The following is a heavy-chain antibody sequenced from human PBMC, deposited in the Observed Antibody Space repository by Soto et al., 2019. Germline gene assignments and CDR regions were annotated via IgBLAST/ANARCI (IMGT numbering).Heavy chain of an antibody. CDR2: INAGNGNT. J-gene: IGHJ5*02. CDR1: GYTFTSYA. V-gene: IGHV1-3*01. D-gene: IGHD3-22*01. Sequence: EASVKVSCKASGYTFTSYAMQWVRQAPGQRLEWMGWINAGNGNTKYSQKFQGRVTITRDTSASTAYMELSSLRSEDTAVYYCARDLYANYYDSSGYGPWGQGTLVTVSS. CDR3: ARDLYANYYDSSGYGP.